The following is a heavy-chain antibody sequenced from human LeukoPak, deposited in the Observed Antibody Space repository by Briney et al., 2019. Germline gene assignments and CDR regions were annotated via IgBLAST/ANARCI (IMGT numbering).Heavy chain of an antibody. CDR2: MNPNSGNT. J-gene: IGHJ6*03. Sequence: GASVKVSCKASGSTFTSYDINWVRQATGQGLEWMGWMNPNSGNTGYAQKFQGRVTITRNTSISTAYMELSSLRSEDTAVYYCARGRNWGDLAQAINYYYYYMDVWGKGTTVTVSS. D-gene: IGHD3-16*01. CDR1: GSTFTSYD. CDR3: ARGRNWGDLAQAINYYYYYMDV. V-gene: IGHV1-8*03.